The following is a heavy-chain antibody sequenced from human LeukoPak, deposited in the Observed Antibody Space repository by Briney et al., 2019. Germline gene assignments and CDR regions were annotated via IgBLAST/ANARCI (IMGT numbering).Heavy chain of an antibody. CDR3: ARDNPIQLWPNYYYYYGMDV. CDR2: KNSDGSST. J-gene: IGHJ6*02. CDR1: GFTFSSYW. V-gene: IGHV3-74*01. D-gene: IGHD5-18*01. Sequence: SRGSLRLSCAASGFTFSSYWMHWVRQAPGKGLVWVSRKNSDGSSTSYADSVKGRFTISRDNAKNTLYLQMNSLRAEDTAVYYCARDNPIQLWPNYYYYYGMDVWGQGTTVTVSS.